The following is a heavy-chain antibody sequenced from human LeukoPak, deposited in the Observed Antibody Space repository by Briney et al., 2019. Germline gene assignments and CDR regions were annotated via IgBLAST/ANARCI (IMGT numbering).Heavy chain of an antibody. J-gene: IGHJ6*02. V-gene: IGHV3-66*01. CDR2: VYTGGKT. CDR3: AKSPGTYSYFYAMDV. Sequence: GGSLRLSCAASGFTVSGNYMSWVRQAPGKGLEWVSVVYTGGKTYYADSVKGRFTISRDNSKNTLYLQMNSLRVEDTAVYYCAKSPGTYSYFYAMDVWGQGTTVTVSS. CDR1: GFTVSGNY. D-gene: IGHD1-26*01.